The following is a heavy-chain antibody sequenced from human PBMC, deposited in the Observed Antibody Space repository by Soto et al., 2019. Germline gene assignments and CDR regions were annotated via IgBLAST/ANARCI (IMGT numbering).Heavy chain of an antibody. V-gene: IGHV1-18*01. J-gene: IGHJ5*02. D-gene: IGHD5-12*01. CDR2: ISTYSGDT. CDR3: SIHHGPTTSEHWFDP. CDR1: VYTFFTYD. Sequence: QVHLMQSGVEVKTPGASVKVTCQASVYTFFTYDISWVRQAPGQGLEWMGWISTYSGDTKYAQKFQGRVSMTTDTATTSAYLELRSLSSDETAVYYCSIHHGPTTSEHWFDPWGQGTLVTVSS.